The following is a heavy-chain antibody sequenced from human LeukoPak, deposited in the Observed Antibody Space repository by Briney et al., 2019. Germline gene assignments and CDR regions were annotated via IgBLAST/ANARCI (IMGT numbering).Heavy chain of an antibody. CDR1: GFSFSAYW. J-gene: IGHJ5*02. CDR2: ITQDGSQK. Sequence: GGSLRLSCAASGFSFSAYWMTWVRQAPGKGLEWVATITQDGSQKYYVDSVQGRFTISRDNAEKSLFLQVSSLRADDTAVYYCAKGARGDTVTSIVGLNWFDPWGQGTLVTVSS. D-gene: IGHD4-17*01. V-gene: IGHV3-7*04. CDR3: AKGARGDTVTSIVGLNWFDP.